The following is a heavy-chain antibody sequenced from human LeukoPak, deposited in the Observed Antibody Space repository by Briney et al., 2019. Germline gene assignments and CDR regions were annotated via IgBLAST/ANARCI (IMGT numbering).Heavy chain of an antibody. J-gene: IGHJ5*02. V-gene: IGHV4-4*07. CDR2: IYTSGST. D-gene: IGHD3-10*01. CDR1: GGSISSYY. CDR3: ARGSYYYGSGSYYNYFWFDP. Sequence: PSETLSLTCTVSGGSISSYYWSWIRQPAGKGLEWIGRIYTSGSTNYNPSLKSRVTMSVDTSKNQLSLKLSSVTAADTAVYYCARGSYYYGSGSYYNYFWFDPWGQGTLVTVSS.